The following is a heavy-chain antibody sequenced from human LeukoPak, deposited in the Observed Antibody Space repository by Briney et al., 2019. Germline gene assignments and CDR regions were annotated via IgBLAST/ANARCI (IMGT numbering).Heavy chain of an antibody. J-gene: IGHJ4*02. Sequence: GGSLRLSCAASGFTFSSYAMSWVRQAPGKGLEWVSAISGSGGSTYYADSVKGRFTISRDNAKNSLYLQMTSLRVEDTAFYYCVRESRSDWYVGYFDYWGRGTLVTVSS. CDR3: VRESRSDWYVGYFDY. CDR2: ISGSGGST. V-gene: IGHV3-23*01. CDR1: GFTFSSYA. D-gene: IGHD6-19*01.